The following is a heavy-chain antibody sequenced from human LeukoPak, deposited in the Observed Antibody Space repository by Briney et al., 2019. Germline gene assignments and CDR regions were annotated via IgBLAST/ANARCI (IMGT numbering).Heavy chain of an antibody. CDR2: ISGGGGST. Sequence: PGGSLRLSYAASGFTFSSYAMSWVRQAPGKGLEWVSAISGGGGSTYYADSVKGRFTISRDNSKNTLYLQMNSLRADDTAVYYCASQRRVDLGFAFNLWGQGTMVTVSS. CDR3: ASQRRVDLGFAFNL. CDR1: GFTFSSYA. V-gene: IGHV3-23*01. D-gene: IGHD2-2*01. J-gene: IGHJ3*01.